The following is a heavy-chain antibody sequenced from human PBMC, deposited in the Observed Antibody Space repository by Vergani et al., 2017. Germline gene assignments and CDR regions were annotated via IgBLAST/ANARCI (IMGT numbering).Heavy chain of an antibody. J-gene: IGHJ6*02. D-gene: IGHD3-3*01. Sequence: EVQLVQSGAEVKKPGESLKISCQISGYSFTNYWIGWVRQMPGKGLEWMGIIHPADSDTRYSPSFQGQVTISVDKSISTAYLQRSSLRASDSAMYYCAHETITYYYYYGMDVWGQGTTVTVSS. CDR1: GYSFTNYW. V-gene: IGHV5-51*01. CDR2: IHPADSDT. CDR3: AHETITYYYYYGMDV.